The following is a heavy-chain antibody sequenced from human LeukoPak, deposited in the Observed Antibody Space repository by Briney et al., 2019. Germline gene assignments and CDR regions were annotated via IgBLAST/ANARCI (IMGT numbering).Heavy chain of an antibody. CDR3: ARRGFGTNPFDY. D-gene: IGHD3/OR15-3a*01. V-gene: IGHV4-39*07. CDR2: FYYSGST. J-gene: IGHJ4*02. Sequence: SETLSLTCTVSGGSISSSSYFWGWVRQPPGKGLEWIGSFYYSGSTYYNPSLKSRVTISADTSKNQFSLKLTSVTAADTAVYYCARRGFGTNPFDYWGQGTLVTVSS. CDR1: GGSISSSSYF.